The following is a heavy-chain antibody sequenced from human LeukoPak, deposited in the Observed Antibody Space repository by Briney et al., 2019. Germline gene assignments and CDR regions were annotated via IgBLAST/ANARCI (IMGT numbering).Heavy chain of an antibody. J-gene: IGHJ3*02. V-gene: IGHV3-30*02. D-gene: IGHD1-26*01. CDR3: AREKFWYSGSLDAFDI. CDR2: IRYDGSNK. CDR1: GFTFSSYA. Sequence: GGSLRLSCAASGFTFSSYAMHWVRQAPGKGLEWVAFIRYDGSNKYYADSVKGRFTISRDNSKNTLYLQMNSLRAEDTAVYYCAREKFWYSGSLDAFDIWGQGTMVTVSS.